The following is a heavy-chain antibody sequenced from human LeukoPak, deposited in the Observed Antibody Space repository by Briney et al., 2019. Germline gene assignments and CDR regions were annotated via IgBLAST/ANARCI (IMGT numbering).Heavy chain of an antibody. CDR2: IYYSGST. Sequence: SETLSLTCTVSGGSISSSSYYWGWIRQPPGKGLEWIGSIYYSGSTYYNPSLKSRVTISVDTSKNQFSLKLSSVTAADTAVYYCTSYREYRRTGTSFYIWGQGTMVTVSS. J-gene: IGHJ3*02. V-gene: IGHV4-39*07. D-gene: IGHD1-1*01. CDR1: GGSISSSSYY. CDR3: TSYREYRRTGTSFYI.